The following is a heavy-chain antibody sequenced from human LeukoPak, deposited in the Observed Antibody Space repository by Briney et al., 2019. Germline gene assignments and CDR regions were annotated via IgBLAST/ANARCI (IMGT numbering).Heavy chain of an antibody. Sequence: GASVKVSCKASGGTFSSYAISWVRQAPGQGLEWMGGIIPIFGTANYARKFQGRATITTDESTSTAYMELSSLRSEDTAVYYCTVDTARNWFDPWGQGTLVTVSS. CDR3: TVDTARNWFDP. CDR2: IIPIFGTA. CDR1: GGTFSSYA. J-gene: IGHJ5*02. D-gene: IGHD5-18*01. V-gene: IGHV1-69*05.